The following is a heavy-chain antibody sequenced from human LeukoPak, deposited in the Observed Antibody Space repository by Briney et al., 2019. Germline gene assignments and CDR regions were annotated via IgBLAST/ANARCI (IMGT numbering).Heavy chain of an antibody. CDR1: GFTFNKYG. V-gene: IGHV3-33*01. Sequence: GGSLRLSCVASGFTFNKYGVHWVRQAPGKGLEWVAVIWYDGSYEYFADSVKGRLAISRDNDKNTVTLQMNSLRVEDTAVYYCARDLRYYDISTGYYTYYGMDVWGQGTTVTVSS. CDR3: ARDLRYYDISTGYYTYYGMDV. D-gene: IGHD3-9*01. J-gene: IGHJ6*02. CDR2: IWYDGSYE.